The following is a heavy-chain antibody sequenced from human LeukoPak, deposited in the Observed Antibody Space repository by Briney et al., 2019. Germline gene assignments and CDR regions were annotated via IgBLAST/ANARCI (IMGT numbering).Heavy chain of an antibody. D-gene: IGHD3-16*01. V-gene: IGHV3-11*01. J-gene: IGHJ4*02. CDR1: GFNFSDYY. CDR3: ARDGMALYLFDY. Sequence: GGPLRLSCAASGFNFSDYYMSWIRPAPGKGLEWVSYISSSGSTIYYADSVKGRFTISRDNAKNSLYLQMNSLRAEDTAVYYCARDGMALYLFDYWGQGTLVTVSA. CDR2: ISSSGSTI.